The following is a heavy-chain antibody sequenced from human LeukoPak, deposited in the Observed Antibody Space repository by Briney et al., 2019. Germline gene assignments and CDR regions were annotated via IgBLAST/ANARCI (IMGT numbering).Heavy chain of an antibody. CDR1: GGCISSYY. CDR2: IYYSGST. J-gene: IGHJ4*02. V-gene: IGHV4-59*01. CDR3: ARASGHHYFDY. Sequence: SETLSLTCTVSGGCISSYYWSWIRQPPGKGLEWIGYIYYSGSTNYNPSLKSRVTISVDTSKNQFSLKLSSVTAADTAVYYCARASGHHYFDYWGQGTLVTVSS.